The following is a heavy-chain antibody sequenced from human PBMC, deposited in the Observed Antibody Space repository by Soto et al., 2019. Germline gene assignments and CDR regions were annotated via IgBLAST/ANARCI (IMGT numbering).Heavy chain of an antibody. CDR2: IYYSGST. CDR3: ARVGSSIGTRPFDY. V-gene: IGHV4-30-4*01. J-gene: IGHJ4*02. CDR1: GGSISSGDYY. D-gene: IGHD6-6*01. Sequence: SETLSLTCTVSGGSISSGDYYWSWIRQPPGKGLEWIGYIYYSGSTYYSPSLKSRVTISVDTSKNQFSLKLSSVTAADTAVYYCARVGSSIGTRPFDYWGQGTLVTVSS.